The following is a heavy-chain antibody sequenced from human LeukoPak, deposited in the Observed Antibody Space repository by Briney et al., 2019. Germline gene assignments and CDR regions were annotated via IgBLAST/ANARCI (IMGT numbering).Heavy chain of an antibody. Sequence: PGGSLRLSCTGSGFTFSSYAMSWVRQAPGKGLEWVSAVNVNGGSTYYADSVKGRFTISRDNAKNSLYLQMNSLRAEDTAVYYCARSMYSGSYGAFDIWGQGTMVTVSS. CDR3: ARSMYSGSYGAFDI. J-gene: IGHJ3*02. CDR1: GFTFSSYA. CDR2: VNVNGGST. D-gene: IGHD1-26*01. V-gene: IGHV3-23*01.